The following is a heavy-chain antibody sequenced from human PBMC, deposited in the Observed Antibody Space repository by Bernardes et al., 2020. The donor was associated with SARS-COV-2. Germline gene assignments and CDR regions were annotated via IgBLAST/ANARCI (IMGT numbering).Heavy chain of an antibody. CDR1: GFSFSSYS. CDR3: ARDGVSDDYDDPYEHYYYGMDV. J-gene: IGHJ6*02. Sequence: GGSLRLSCAASGFSFSSYSMNWVRQAPGKGLEWVSSIDTGSRRRLYADSVRGRFIISRDNAKNSVFLQMNSLRVEDTSVYYCARDGVSDDYDDPYEHYYYGMDVWGPGTTVTVSS. CDR2: IDTGSRRR. D-gene: IGHD4-17*01. V-gene: IGHV3-21*01.